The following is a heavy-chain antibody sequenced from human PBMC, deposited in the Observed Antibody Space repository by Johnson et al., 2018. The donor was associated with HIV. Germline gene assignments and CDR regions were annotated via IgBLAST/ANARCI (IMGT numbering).Heavy chain of an antibody. CDR2: IRYDGSNT. D-gene: IGHD6-25*01. Sequence: QVQLVESGGGLVQPGGSLRLSCVASGFTFRSYGMHWVRQAPGKGLEWVAVIRYDGSNTYDADSVRGRFTISRDNSKNTLYLQMNSLRAEDTAVYYCAKETPSSGGTFDSWGQGTMVTVSS. V-gene: IGHV3-30*02. J-gene: IGHJ3*02. CDR1: GFTFRSYG. CDR3: AKETPSSGGTFDS.